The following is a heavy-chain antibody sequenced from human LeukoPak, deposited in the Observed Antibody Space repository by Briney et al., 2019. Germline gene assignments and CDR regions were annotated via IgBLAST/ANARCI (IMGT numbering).Heavy chain of an antibody. CDR1: GFTFSSYA. CDR3: AKGLTSSGWYFDY. J-gene: IGHJ4*02. Sequence: GGSLRLSCAASGFTFSSYAMSWVRQAPGKGLEWVSGISGSGGSTYYGDSVKGRFTLSRDNSNNTLFLHMNSLRAEDTAVYHCAKGLTSSGWYFDYWGQGTLVTVSS. V-gene: IGHV3-23*01. CDR2: ISGSGGST. D-gene: IGHD6-19*01.